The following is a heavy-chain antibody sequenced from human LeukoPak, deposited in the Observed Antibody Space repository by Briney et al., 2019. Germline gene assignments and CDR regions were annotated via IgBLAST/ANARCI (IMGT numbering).Heavy chain of an antibody. V-gene: IGHV3-23*01. CDR2: ISGSGGST. Sequence: GGSLRLSCAASGFTFSSYAMSWVRQAPGKGLEWVSAISGSGGSTYYADSVKGRFTISGDNSKNTLYLQMNSLRAEDTAVYYCAKDPIVVVPAAHHDDYWGQGTLVTVSS. J-gene: IGHJ4*02. D-gene: IGHD2-2*01. CDR1: GFTFSSYA. CDR3: AKDPIVVVPAAHHDDY.